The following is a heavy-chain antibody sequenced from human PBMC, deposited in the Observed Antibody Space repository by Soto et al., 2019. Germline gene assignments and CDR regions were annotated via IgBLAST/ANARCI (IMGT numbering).Heavy chain of an antibody. D-gene: IGHD5-18*01. V-gene: IGHV1-69*01. CDR2: IIPIFGTA. J-gene: IGHJ4*02. CDR3: ARGTHSTFDY. CDR1: GCTFIIYG. Sequence: SGKVSCMASGCTFIIYGISWVRQAPGQGLEWMGGIIPIFGTANYAQKFQGRVTITADESTSTAYMELSSLRSEDTAVYYCARGTHSTFDYWGEGTMVTV.